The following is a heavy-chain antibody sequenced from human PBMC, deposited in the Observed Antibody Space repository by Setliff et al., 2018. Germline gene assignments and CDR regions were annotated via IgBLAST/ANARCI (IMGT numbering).Heavy chain of an antibody. J-gene: IGHJ6*02. V-gene: IGHV1-69*05. CDR3: ARAGTTIFGVVTSPNYGMDV. Sequence: SVQVSCKASGGTFSSYAISWVRQAPGQGLEWMGGIIPIFGTANYAQKFQGRVTITTDESTSTAYMELSSLRSEDTAVYYCARAGTTIFGVVTSPNYGMDVWGQGTTVTVSS. D-gene: IGHD3-3*01. CDR1: GGTFSSYA. CDR2: IIPIFGTA.